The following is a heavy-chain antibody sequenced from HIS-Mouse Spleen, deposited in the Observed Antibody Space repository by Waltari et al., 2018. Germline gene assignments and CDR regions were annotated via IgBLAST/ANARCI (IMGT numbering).Heavy chain of an antibody. Sequence: EVQPVESGGGLVQPGGSRRLSCAASGFPFSTYWMHWVRQAPGKGLVWVSRISSDGSSTSYADSVKGRFTISRDNAKNTLYLQMNSLRAEDTAVYYCARDLELDAFDIWGQGTMVTVSS. J-gene: IGHJ3*02. CDR1: GFPFSTYW. CDR3: ARDLELDAFDI. V-gene: IGHV3-74*01. D-gene: IGHD1-1*01. CDR2: ISSDGSST.